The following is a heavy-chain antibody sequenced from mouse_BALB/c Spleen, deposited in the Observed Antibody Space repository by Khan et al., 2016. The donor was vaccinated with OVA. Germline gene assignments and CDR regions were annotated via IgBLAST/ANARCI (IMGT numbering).Heavy chain of an antibody. CDR3: ARSLYYSYGDALDF. Sequence: EVQLLETGPGLVKPSQSLSLTCTVTGYSITSDYAWNWIRQFPGNKLEWMGYISSTGSTSYNPSLKSRISITRDTSKNPFFLQLKSVTTEDTATYSCARSLYYSYGDALDFWGRGTSVTVAS. CDR2: ISSTGST. V-gene: IGHV3-2*02. J-gene: IGHJ4*01. CDR1: GYSITSDYA. D-gene: IGHD2-12*01.